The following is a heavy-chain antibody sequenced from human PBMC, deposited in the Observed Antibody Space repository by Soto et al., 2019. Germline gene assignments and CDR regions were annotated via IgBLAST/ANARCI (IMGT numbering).Heavy chain of an antibody. V-gene: IGHV4-59*01. J-gene: IGHJ1*01. D-gene: IGHD7-27*01. Sequence: QVQLQESGPGLVKPSETLSLTCTVSGGSISSYYWSWIRQPPGKGLEWIGYIYYSGSTNYNPSLTGRVTISVDTSKNQFSLKLSSVDAADTAVYSCARGWGGYFQHWGQGTLVTVSS. CDR1: GGSISSYY. CDR3: ARGWGGYFQH. CDR2: IYYSGST.